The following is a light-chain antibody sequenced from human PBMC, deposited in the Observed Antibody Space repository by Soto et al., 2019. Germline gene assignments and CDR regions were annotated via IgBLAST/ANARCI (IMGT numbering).Light chain of an antibody. J-gene: IGKJ4*02. CDR3: QPTYSTLS. CDR1: QSINTY. Sequence: DIQVTQSPSSLSASVGDRVTITCRASQSINTYLNWYQQKPGKAPKLLIYTASNLQSGVPSRFRGSGSGTALTLPISCLEPDDFATYYCQPTYSTLSFGGGTNVEI. CDR2: TAS. V-gene: IGKV1-39*01.